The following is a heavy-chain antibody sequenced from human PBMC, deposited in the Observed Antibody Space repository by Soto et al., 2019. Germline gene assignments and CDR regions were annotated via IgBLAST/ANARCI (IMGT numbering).Heavy chain of an antibody. V-gene: IGHV3-30*18. D-gene: IGHD2-2*01. CDR3: ANVVPAAASYYGMDV. Sequence: QVQLVESGGGVVQPGRSLRLSCAASGFTFSSYGMHWVRQAPGKGLEWVAVISYDGSNKYYADSVKGRFTISRDNSKNTLYLQMNSLRAEDTAVYYCANVVPAAASYYGMDVWGQGTTVTVSS. CDR1: GFTFSSYG. J-gene: IGHJ6*02. CDR2: ISYDGSNK.